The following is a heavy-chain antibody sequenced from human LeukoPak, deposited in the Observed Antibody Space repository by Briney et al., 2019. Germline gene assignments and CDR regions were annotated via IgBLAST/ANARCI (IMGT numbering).Heavy chain of an antibody. CDR3: ARIVVPAAIVNPGNWFDP. CDR2: IYHSGSP. Sequence: PSETLSLTCAVSGGSISSNNWWGWVRQPPGKGLEWIGEIYHSGSPNYNPSLKSRVTISVDTSKNQFSLKLSSVTAADTAVYYCARIVVPAAIVNPGNWFDPWGQGTLVTVSS. V-gene: IGHV4-4*02. D-gene: IGHD2-2*02. J-gene: IGHJ5*02. CDR1: GGSISSNNW.